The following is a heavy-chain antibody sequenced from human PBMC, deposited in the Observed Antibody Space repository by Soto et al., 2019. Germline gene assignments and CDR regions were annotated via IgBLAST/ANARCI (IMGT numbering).Heavy chain of an antibody. CDR2: IVVASGQT. Sequence: SVKVSCKASGSGFIRSGIQWVRQAHGQRLEWIGWIVVASGQTNYAQNFRGRVAITRDTSTATAYIELTGLTSEDTAVYFCSADRPDIGVGWWVWGQGTTVTVSS. V-gene: IGHV1-58*02. CDR3: SADRPDIGVGWWV. CDR1: GSGFIRSG. J-gene: IGHJ6*02. D-gene: IGHD2-15*01.